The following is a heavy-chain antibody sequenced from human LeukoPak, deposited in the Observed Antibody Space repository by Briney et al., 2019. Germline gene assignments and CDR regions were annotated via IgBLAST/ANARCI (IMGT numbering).Heavy chain of an antibody. D-gene: IGHD6-6*01. CDR2: INTNTGNP. V-gene: IGHV7-4-1*02. Sequence: ASAKVSCKASGYTFTSYDINWVRQATGQGLEWMGWINTNTGNPTYAQGFTGRFVFSLDTSVSTAYLQISSLKAEDTAVYYCARRTLDFDYWGQGTLVTVSS. CDR3: ARRTLDFDY. J-gene: IGHJ4*02. CDR1: GYTFTSYD.